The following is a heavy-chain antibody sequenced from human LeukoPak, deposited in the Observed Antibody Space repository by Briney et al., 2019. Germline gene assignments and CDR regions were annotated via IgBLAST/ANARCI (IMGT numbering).Heavy chain of an antibody. CDR2: IYPGDSDT. J-gene: IGHJ4*02. Sequence: GESLKISCPGSGYIFTTHYIAWVRQMPGRGLEWMGIIYPGDSDTTYSPSFRGQVTISVDKSINTAYLQWSSLKASDTAMYYCARHIYGSGSYSDFWGPGTLVTVSS. CDR1: GYIFTTHY. CDR3: ARHIYGSGSYSDF. D-gene: IGHD3-10*01. V-gene: IGHV5-51*01.